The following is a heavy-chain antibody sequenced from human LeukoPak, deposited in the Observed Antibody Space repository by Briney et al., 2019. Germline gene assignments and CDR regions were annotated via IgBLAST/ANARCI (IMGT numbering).Heavy chain of an antibody. V-gene: IGHV1-2*02. CDR1: GYTFTGYY. D-gene: IGHD3-3*01. Sequence: PWASVKVSCKASGYTFTGYYMHWVRQAPGQGLEWMGWINPNSGGTNYAQKFQGRVTMTRDTSISTAYMEPSRLRSDDTAVYYCARVRFLEPSLIDYWGQGTLVTVSS. CDR3: ARVRFLEPSLIDY. J-gene: IGHJ4*02. CDR2: INPNSGGT.